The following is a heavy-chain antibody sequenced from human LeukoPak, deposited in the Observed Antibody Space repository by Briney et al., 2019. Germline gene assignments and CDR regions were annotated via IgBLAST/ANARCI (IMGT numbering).Heavy chain of an antibody. V-gene: IGHV3-33*01. Sequence: GGSLRLSCAASGFTFSSYGMHWVRHAPGKGLEGVAVIWYDGSNKYHADSVKGRFTISRDNSKNTLYLQMNSLRAEDTAVYYCARAKGSSWQYYFDYWGQGTLVTVSS. CDR1: GFTFSSYG. J-gene: IGHJ4*02. D-gene: IGHD6-13*01. CDR3: ARAKGSSWQYYFDY. CDR2: IWYDGSNK.